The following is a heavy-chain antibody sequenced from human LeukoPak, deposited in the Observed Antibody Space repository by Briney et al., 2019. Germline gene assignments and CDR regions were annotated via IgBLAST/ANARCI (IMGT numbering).Heavy chain of an antibody. CDR2: IWYDGSNK. J-gene: IGHJ6*02. V-gene: IGHV3-33*01. CDR3: ARALYCTNGVCQGDYYYYGMDV. D-gene: IGHD2-8*01. Sequence: GGSLRLSCAASGFTFSSYGMHWVRQAPGKGLEWVAVIWYDGSNKYYADSVKGRFTISRDNSKNTLYLQMNSLRAEDTAVYYCARALYCTNGVCQGDYYYYGMDVWGQGTTVTVSS. CDR1: GFTFSSYG.